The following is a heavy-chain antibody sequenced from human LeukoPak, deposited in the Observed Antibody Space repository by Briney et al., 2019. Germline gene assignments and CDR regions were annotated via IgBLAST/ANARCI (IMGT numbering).Heavy chain of an antibody. D-gene: IGHD2-2*01. V-gene: IGHV4-39*01. CDR2: IYYSGST. J-gene: IGHJ6*03. Sequence: SETLSLTCTVSGGSISSSSYYWGWIRQPPGKGLEWIGSIYYSGSTYYSPSLKSRVTISVDTSKNQFSLKLSSVAAADTAVYYCARQQVDTSLGWHYYYHIGGLGQGATVTVSS. CDR3: ARQQVDTSLGWHYYYHIGG. CDR1: GGSISSSSYY.